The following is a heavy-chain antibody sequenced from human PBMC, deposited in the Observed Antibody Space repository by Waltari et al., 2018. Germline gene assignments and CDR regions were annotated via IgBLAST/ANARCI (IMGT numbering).Heavy chain of an antibody. CDR3: AREYNDGWYFDY. CDR2: SYAGDIT. Sequence: EVQLLESGGGSVQPGGSLRLSCAASGLIIKNNCLTWVRQAPGEGLEWVSTSYAGDITKYADSVNGRFTISRDNSKNTLSLQMNSLRVDDTAMYYCAREYNDGWYFDYWGRGTLVTVSS. V-gene: IGHV3-66*01. CDR1: GLIIKNNC. D-gene: IGHD6-19*01. J-gene: IGHJ4*02.